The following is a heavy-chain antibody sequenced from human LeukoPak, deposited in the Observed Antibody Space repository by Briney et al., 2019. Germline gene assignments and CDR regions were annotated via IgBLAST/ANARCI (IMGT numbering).Heavy chain of an antibody. V-gene: IGHV3-30*03. CDR1: GFTFSTYG. D-gene: IGHD2-21*02. J-gene: IGHJ4*02. CDR2: ISYDGSNK. CDR3: ARESSAYCGGDCYSFGNFDY. Sequence: GGSLRLSCAASGFTFSTYGMHWVRQAPGKGLEWVAVISYDGSNKYYADSVKGRFTISRDNSKNTLYLQMNSLRAEDTAVYYCARESSAYCGGDCYSFGNFDYWGQGTLVTVSS.